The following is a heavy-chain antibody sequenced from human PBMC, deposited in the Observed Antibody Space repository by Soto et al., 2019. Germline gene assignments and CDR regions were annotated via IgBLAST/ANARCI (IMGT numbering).Heavy chain of an antibody. Sequence: SETLSLTCAVYGGSFSGYYWSWIRQPPGKGLEWIGEINHSGSTNYNPSLKSRVTISIDTSKNQFSLKLSSVTAADTAMYYCAPRVTMVRGAYFDYWGQ. CDR2: INHSGST. J-gene: IGHJ4*02. V-gene: IGHV4-34*01. D-gene: IGHD3-10*01. CDR3: APRVTMVRGAYFDY. CDR1: GGSFSGYY.